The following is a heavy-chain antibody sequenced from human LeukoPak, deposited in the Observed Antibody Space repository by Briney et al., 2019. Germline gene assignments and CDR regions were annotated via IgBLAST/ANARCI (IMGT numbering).Heavy chain of an antibody. CDR3: AKGSKLVVITRDHYMAV. V-gene: IGHV3-30*02. CDR1: GFTFSSYG. CDR2: IRHDGSNK. J-gene: IGHJ6*03. D-gene: IGHD3-22*01. Sequence: QPGGSLRLSCAASGFTFSSYGMHWVRQAPGKGLEWVAFIRHDGSNKYYADSVKGRFTISRDNSKNTLYLQMNGLRAGDTAVYYCAKGSKLVVITRDHYMAVWGKGTTVTISS.